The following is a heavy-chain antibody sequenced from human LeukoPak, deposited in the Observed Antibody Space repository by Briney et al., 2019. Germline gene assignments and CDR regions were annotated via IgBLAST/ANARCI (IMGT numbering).Heavy chain of an antibody. Sequence: WGSLRPSCAASGFTFNDYYMSWIRQAPGKGLEWLSYINIGGTNTHYADSVKGRFTISRDNAKKSLYLEMNNLRAEDTAVYYCATDGAGFDTWGQGVLVTVSS. CDR2: INIGGTNT. CDR3: ATDGAGFDT. V-gene: IGHV3-11*01. J-gene: IGHJ5*02. CDR1: GFTFNDYY.